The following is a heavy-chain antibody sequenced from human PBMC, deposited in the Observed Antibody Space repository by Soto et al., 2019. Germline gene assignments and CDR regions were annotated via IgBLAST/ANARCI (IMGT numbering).Heavy chain of an antibody. CDR2: IYWDDSK. V-gene: IGHV2-5*02. D-gene: IGHD3-10*01. CDR1: GFSLTTDRVG. Sequence: QITLKESGPTLVKPTQTLTLTCTFSGFSLTTDRVGVGWIRQPPGEALEWLAVIYWDDSKTYRPSLESRLTITQDTSKNQVALTMTNMDSLDTATYYCAHAYGGRSLHGGQGTLFTVSS. J-gene: IGHJ4*02. CDR3: AHAYGGRSLH.